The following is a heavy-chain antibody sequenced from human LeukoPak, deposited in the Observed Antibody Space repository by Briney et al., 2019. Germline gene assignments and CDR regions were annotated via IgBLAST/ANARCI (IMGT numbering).Heavy chain of an antibody. CDR2: ISSSGTYT. CDR3: AREGRSGSYLGRFDP. J-gene: IGHJ5*02. Sequence: GSLSLSCAASGFTFSDYYMSWIRQAPGRGLECISYISSSGTYTKYADSVKGRFTISRDNAKNSLYLQMNSLRAEDTAVYYCAREGRSGSYLGRFDPWGQGTLVTVSS. D-gene: IGHD1-26*01. CDR1: GFTFSDYY. V-gene: IGHV3-11*05.